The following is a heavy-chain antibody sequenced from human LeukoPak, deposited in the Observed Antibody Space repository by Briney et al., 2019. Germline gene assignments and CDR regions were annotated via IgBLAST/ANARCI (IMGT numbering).Heavy chain of an antibody. Sequence: SETLSLTCTVSGGSISSSSYYWGWIRQPPGKGLEWIGSIYYSGRTYYNPSLKSRVTISVDTSKNQFSLKLSSVTAADTAVYYCARARQYQLLYVFDPWGQGTLVTVSS. CDR3: ARARQYQLLYVFDP. CDR2: IYYSGRT. D-gene: IGHD2-2*02. V-gene: IGHV4-39*07. J-gene: IGHJ5*02. CDR1: GGSISSSSYY.